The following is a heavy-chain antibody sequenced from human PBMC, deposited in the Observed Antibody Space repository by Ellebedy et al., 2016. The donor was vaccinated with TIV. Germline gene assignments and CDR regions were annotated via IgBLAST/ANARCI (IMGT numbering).Heavy chain of an antibody. J-gene: IGHJ5*02. CDR3: ARELVRGVTPTNWFDP. D-gene: IGHD3-10*01. CDR2: ISNSGST. V-gene: IGHV4-59*12. Sequence: GSLRLSXTVSGDSISNDYWTWIRKPPGKGLEWIGYISNSGSTTYNPSFKNRVTISVDTSKNQVSLKLNSVTAADTAVYYCARELVRGVTPTNWFDPWGQGTLVTVSS. CDR1: GDSISNDY.